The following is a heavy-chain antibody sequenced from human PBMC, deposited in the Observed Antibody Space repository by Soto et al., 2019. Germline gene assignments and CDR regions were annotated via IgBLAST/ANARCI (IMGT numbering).Heavy chain of an antibody. Sequence: SLRLSCAASGFTFSSYGMHWVRQAPGKGLEWVAVIWYDGSNKYYADSVKGRFTISRDNSKNTLYLQMNSLRAEDTAVYYCARDLRRVADYYYYYGMDVWGQGTTVTVSS. V-gene: IGHV3-33*01. CDR2: IWYDGSNK. CDR3: ARDLRRVADYYYYYGMDV. D-gene: IGHD2-15*01. J-gene: IGHJ6*02. CDR1: GFTFSSYG.